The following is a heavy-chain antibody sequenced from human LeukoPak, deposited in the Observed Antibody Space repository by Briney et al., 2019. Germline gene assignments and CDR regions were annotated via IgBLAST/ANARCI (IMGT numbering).Heavy chain of an antibody. CDR2: MNPNSGNT. D-gene: IGHD2-15*01. Sequence: ASVKVSCKASGYTFTSYYINWVRQATGQGLEWMGWMNPNSGNTGYAQKFQGRVTMTRNTSISTAYMELSSLRSEDTAVYYCARGGYCSGGSCYSGWFDPWGQGTLVTVSS. CDR1: GYTFTSYY. CDR3: ARGGYCSGGSCYSGWFDP. J-gene: IGHJ5*02. V-gene: IGHV1-8*01.